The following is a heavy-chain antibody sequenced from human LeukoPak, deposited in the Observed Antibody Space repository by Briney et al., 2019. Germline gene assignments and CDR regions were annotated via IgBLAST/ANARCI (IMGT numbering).Heavy chain of an antibody. CDR3: AKVAASGISPTDY. J-gene: IGHJ4*02. CDR2: IKQDGSEK. D-gene: IGHD6-13*01. V-gene: IGHV3-7*01. CDR1: GFTFSSYW. Sequence: GGSLRLSCVASGFTFSSYWMSWVRQAPGNGLEWGANIKQDGSEKSYVDSVKGRFTVSRDNAKNSVYLQMNSLRVEDTAMYYCAKVAASGISPTDYWGQGTLVTVSS.